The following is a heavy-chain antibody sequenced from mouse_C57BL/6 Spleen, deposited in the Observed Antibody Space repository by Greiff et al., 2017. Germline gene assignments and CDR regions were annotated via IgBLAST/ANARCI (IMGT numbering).Heavy chain of an antibody. Sequence: VQLQQSVAELVRPGASVKLSCTASGFNIKNTYMHWVKQRPEQGLEWIGRIDPANGNTKYAPKFQGKATITADTSSNTAYLQLSSLTSEDTAIYYCARDSPYYGSHWGNFDYWGQGTTLTVSS. CDR2: IDPANGNT. CDR3: ARDSPYYGSHWGNFDY. D-gene: IGHD1-1*01. V-gene: IGHV14-3*01. J-gene: IGHJ2*01. CDR1: GFNIKNTY.